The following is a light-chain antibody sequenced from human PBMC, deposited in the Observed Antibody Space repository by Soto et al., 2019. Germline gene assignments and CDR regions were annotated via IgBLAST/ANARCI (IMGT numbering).Light chain of an antibody. CDR1: SSDVGAYDY. J-gene: IGLJ1*01. CDR2: EVN. V-gene: IGLV2-8*01. Sequence: QSVLTQPPSASGSPGQSVTISCTGTSSDVGAYDYVSWYQRHPGKAPKLILYEVNKRPSGIPDRFSGSKSGNTASLTVSGLQAEDEADYYCSSYTSSRAYVFGIGTKLTVL. CDR3: SSYTSSRAYV.